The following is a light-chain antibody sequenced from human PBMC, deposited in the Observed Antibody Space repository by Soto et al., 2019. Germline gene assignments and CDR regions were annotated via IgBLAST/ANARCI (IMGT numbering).Light chain of an antibody. CDR1: QSVSSN. V-gene: IGKV3-15*01. Sequence: EVVMTQSPATLSVSPGERATLSCRASQSVSSNLAWYQHKPGQAPRLLIYGASNRATGIPARFSGSGSGTEFTLTISGLQSEDFALYYCQQDNNWPPLTFGGGTKVDMK. J-gene: IGKJ4*01. CDR2: GAS. CDR3: QQDNNWPPLT.